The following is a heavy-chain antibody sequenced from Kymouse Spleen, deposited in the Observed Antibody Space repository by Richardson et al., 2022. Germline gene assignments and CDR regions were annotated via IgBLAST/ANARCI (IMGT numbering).Heavy chain of an antibody. CDR2: ISWNSGSI. V-gene: IGHV3-9*01. J-gene: IGHJ4*02. D-gene: IGHD6-19*01. Sequence: EVQLVESGGGLVQPGRSLRLSCAASGFTFDDYAMHWVRQAPGKGLEWVSGISWNSGSIGYADSVKGRFTISRDNAKNSLYLQMNSLRAEDTALYYCAKDYSSGWLGYWGQGTLVTVSS. CDR1: GFTFDDYA. CDR3: AKDYSSGWLGY.